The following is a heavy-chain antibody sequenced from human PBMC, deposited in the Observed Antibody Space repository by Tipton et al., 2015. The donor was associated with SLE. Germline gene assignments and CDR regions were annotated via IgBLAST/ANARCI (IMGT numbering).Heavy chain of an antibody. CDR3: ARENIGNFLPPNYFDY. J-gene: IGHJ4*02. V-gene: IGHV4-59*01. Sequence: GASISSSYWSWIRQPPGKGLEWIGYIYYTGSANYNPSLKSRVTISIDTSKNQFSLKLNSVTAADTAVYYCARENIGNFLPPNYFDYWGQGALVTVSS. CDR2: IYYTGSA. CDR1: GASISSSY. D-gene: IGHD2/OR15-2a*01.